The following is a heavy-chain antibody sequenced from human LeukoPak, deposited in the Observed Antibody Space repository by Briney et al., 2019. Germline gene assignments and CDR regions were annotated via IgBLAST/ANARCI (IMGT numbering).Heavy chain of an antibody. Sequence: GGSLRLSCVVSGFTFSSYNFNWVRQAPGKGLEWVSSIGISTTYIYYADSVKGRFTISRDNSKNTLYLQTNNLRTEDTAVYYCARDYSPNMVRGLIGYYWGQGTLVTVSS. CDR1: GFTFSSYN. V-gene: IGHV3-21*01. CDR2: IGISTTYI. D-gene: IGHD3-10*01. CDR3: ARDYSPNMVRGLIGYY. J-gene: IGHJ4*02.